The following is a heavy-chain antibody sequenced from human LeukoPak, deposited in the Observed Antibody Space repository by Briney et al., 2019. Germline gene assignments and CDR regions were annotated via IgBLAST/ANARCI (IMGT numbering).Heavy chain of an antibody. D-gene: IGHD5-12*01. CDR3: ARGGYSGYDRDAFDI. V-gene: IGHV3-53*04. J-gene: IGHJ3*02. Sequence: GGSLRLSCAASGFTVSSNYMSWVRQAPGKGLEWVSVIYSDDSTYYADSVKGRFTISRHNSKNTLYLQMNSLRAEDTAVYYCARGGYSGYDRDAFDIWGKGTMVTVSS. CDR2: IYSDDST. CDR1: GFTVSSNY.